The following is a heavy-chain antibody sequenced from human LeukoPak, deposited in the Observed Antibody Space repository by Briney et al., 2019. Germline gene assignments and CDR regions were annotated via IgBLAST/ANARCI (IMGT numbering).Heavy chain of an antibody. D-gene: IGHD3-22*01. V-gene: IGHV3-7*01. Sequence: GGSLTLSRAASGLTFSSYWMSWVRHAPGRGREWVANIKQDGSEKYYVESVKSRFTISRDNAKNSLYLQMNSLRAEDTAGYYCARVQRDYDSSGYYRRYYYYMDVWGKGTTVTVSS. CDR1: GLTFSSYW. J-gene: IGHJ6*03. CDR2: IKQDGSEK. CDR3: ARVQRDYDSSGYYRRYYYYMDV.